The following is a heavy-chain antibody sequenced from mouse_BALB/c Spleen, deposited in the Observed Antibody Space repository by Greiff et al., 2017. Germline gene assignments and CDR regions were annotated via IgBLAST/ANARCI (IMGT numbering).Heavy chain of an antibody. D-gene: IGHD2-10*02. CDR2: ISSGGSYT. J-gene: IGHJ1*01. V-gene: IGHV5-6-4*01. CDR1: GFTFSSYT. CDR3: TRGGYGNYGDWYFDV. Sequence: EVQLVESGGGLVKPGGSLKLSCAASGFTFSSYTMSWVRQTPEKRLEWVATISSGGSYTYYPDSVKGRFTISRDNAKNTLYLQMSSLKSEDTAMYYCTRGGYGNYGDWYFDVWGAGTTVTVSS.